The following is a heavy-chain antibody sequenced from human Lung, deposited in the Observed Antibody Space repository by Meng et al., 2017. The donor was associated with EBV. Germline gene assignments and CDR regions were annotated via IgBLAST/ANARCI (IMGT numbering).Heavy chain of an antibody. CDR2: IYYSGST. D-gene: IGHD6-19*01. CDR3: ARLRLVWMFDY. V-gene: IGHV4-31*03. Sequence: QLQLQESGSGLVKHSQTLSLTCTVSGGSVDSGAYYWSWIRQRPGKGLEWIGYIYYSGSTFYTPSLKSRATLSVDTSKNQFSLKLNSVTAADTAVYYCARLRLVWMFDYWGQGALVTVSS. J-gene: IGHJ4*02. CDR1: GGSVDSGAYY.